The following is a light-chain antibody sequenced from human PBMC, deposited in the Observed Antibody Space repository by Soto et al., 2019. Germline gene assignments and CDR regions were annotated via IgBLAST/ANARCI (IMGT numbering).Light chain of an antibody. J-gene: IGKJ2*01. CDR1: QSVSGN. Sequence: EILMTQSPATLSVSPGERATLSCRASQSVSGNLAWYQLKPGQAPRLLILGASTRATGIPARFSGSGFGTEFTLTISSLQSDDVGVYYCQQYDSWPYTFGQGTKLEIK. CDR3: QQYDSWPYT. V-gene: IGKV3-15*01. CDR2: GAS.